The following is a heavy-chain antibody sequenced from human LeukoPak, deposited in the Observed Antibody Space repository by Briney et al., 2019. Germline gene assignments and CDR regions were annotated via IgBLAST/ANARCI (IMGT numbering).Heavy chain of an antibody. J-gene: IGHJ6*03. CDR2: MYYSRIT. V-gene: IGHV4-59*01. CDR1: GGSISSYY. CDR3: ARAKVPAAPEYYYYMDV. Sequence: SETLSLTCTVSGGSISSYYWSWIRQPPGKGLEWIGYMYYSRITNYNPSLKSRVTISVDTSKNQISLNLRSVTAADTAVYYCARAKVPAAPEYYYYMDVWGKGTTVTVSS. D-gene: IGHD2-2*01.